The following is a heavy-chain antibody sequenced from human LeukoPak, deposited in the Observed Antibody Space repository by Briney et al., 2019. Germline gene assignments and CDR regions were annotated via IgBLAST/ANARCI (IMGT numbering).Heavy chain of an antibody. CDR3: AKGGGTATMVRGVIIGDYFDY. CDR1: GFTFSSYG. D-gene: IGHD3-10*01. J-gene: IGHJ4*02. CDR2: IWYDGSNK. V-gene: IGHV3-33*06. Sequence: GRSLRLSCAASGFTFSSYGMHWVRQAPGKGREWVAVIWYDGSNKYYADSVKGRFTISRDNSKNTLYLQMNSLRAEGTAVYYCAKGGGTATMVRGVIIGDYFDYWGQGTLVTVSS.